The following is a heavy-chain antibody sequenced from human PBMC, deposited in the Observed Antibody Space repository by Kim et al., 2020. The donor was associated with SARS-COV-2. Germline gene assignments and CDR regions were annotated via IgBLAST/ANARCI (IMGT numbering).Heavy chain of an antibody. Sequence: SETLSLTCAVYGGSFSGYYWSWIRQPPGKGLEWIGEINHSGSTNYNPSLKSRVTISVDTSKNQFSLKLSSVTAADTAVYYCARRGDYGRIDYWGQGTLVTVYS. CDR3: ARRGDYGRIDY. D-gene: IGHD4-17*01. V-gene: IGHV4-34*01. CDR2: INHSGST. J-gene: IGHJ4*02. CDR1: GGSFSGYY.